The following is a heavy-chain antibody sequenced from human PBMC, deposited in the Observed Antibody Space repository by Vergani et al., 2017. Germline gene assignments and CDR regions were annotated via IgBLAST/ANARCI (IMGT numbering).Heavy chain of an antibody. J-gene: IGHJ6*02. Sequence: EVQLVESGGGIVKPGGSLRLSCVASGFSFRNAWMNWVRRTPGKGLEWVGRIKSTFDRGTTDYAAAVKGRFTISRDDSKNTLFLQMNGLKTEDIGVYYCTTDPRYCGDGSFYWLRGHHYYGMDVWGQGTTVTVSS. CDR2: IKSTFDRGTT. V-gene: IGHV3-15*07. D-gene: IGHD2-21*01. CDR3: TTDPRYCGDGSFYWLRGHHYYGMDV. CDR1: GFSFRNAW.